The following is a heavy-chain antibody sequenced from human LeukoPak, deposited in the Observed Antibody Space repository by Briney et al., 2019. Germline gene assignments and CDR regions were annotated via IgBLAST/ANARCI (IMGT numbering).Heavy chain of an antibody. D-gene: IGHD5-18*01. CDR3: ASRPATAPRVGYYYYYMDV. V-gene: IGHV4-39*01. CDR1: GGSLSSSSYY. CDR2: IYYSGST. Sequence: PSETLSLTCTVSGGSLSSSSYYWGWIRQPPGKGLEWIGSIYYSGSTYYNPSLKSRVTISVDTSKNQFSLKLSSVTAADTAVYYCASRPATAPRVGYYYYYMDVWGKGTTFTVSS. J-gene: IGHJ6*03.